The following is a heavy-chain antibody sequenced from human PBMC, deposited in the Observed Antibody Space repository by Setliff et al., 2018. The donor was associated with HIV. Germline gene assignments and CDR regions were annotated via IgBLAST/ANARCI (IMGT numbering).Heavy chain of an antibody. V-gene: IGHV4-34*01. CDR1: GGSFSGYY. Sequence: PSETLSLTCAVYGGSFSGYYWTWIRQPPGRGLEWIGEIIHSGGTNYNRSLKSRVTISVDTSKNQFSLNLGSVTAADTAVYYCAGGGLGVVGAIDYWGQGTLVTVSS. D-gene: IGHD2-15*01. CDR2: IIHSGGT. CDR3: AGGGLGVVGAIDY. J-gene: IGHJ4*02.